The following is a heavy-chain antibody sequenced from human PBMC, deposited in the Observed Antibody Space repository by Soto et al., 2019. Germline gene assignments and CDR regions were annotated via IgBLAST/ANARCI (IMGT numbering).Heavy chain of an antibody. Sequence: SETLSLTCTVSGGSISSGGYYWSWIRQHPGKGLEWIGYIYYSGSTYYNPSLKSRVTISVDTSKNQFSLKLSSVTAPDTAVYYCARDLAPANGSGSYYGWFDPWGQGTLVTVSS. CDR3: ARDLAPANGSGSYYGWFDP. D-gene: IGHD3-10*01. CDR2: IYYSGST. CDR1: GGSISSGGYY. J-gene: IGHJ5*02. V-gene: IGHV4-31*03.